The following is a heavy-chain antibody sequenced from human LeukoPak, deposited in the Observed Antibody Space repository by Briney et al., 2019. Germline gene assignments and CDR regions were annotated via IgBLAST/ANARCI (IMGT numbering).Heavy chain of an antibody. V-gene: IGHV1-69*13. CDR3: ARDEGRRYCSGGSCYRRYYYFDY. CDR1: GGTFSSYA. CDR2: IIPIFGTA. D-gene: IGHD2-15*01. Sequence: SVKVSCKASGGTFSSYAISWVRQAPGQGLEWMGGIIPIFGTANYAQKFQGRVTITADESTSTAYMELSSLRSEDTAVYYCARDEGRRYCSGGSCYRRYYYFDYWGQGTLVTVSS. J-gene: IGHJ4*02.